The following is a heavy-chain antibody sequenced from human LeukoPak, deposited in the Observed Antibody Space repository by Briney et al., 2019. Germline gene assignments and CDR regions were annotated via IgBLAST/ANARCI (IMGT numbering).Heavy chain of an antibody. J-gene: IGHJ4*02. V-gene: IGHV5-51*01. Sequence: GESLKISCKGSGYSFTSYWIGWVRQMPGKGLEFMGIIYPGDSDTTYSPSFQGQVTMSADKSITTAYLQWSSLKASDTAMYYCARRRYDSSGTLDYWGQGTLVTVSS. CDR1: GYSFTSYW. D-gene: IGHD3-22*01. CDR3: ARRRYDSSGTLDY. CDR2: IYPGDSDT.